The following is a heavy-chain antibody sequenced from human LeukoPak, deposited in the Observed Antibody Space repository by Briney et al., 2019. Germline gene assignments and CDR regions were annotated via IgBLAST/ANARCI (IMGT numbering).Heavy chain of an antibody. V-gene: IGHV4-39*01. D-gene: IGHD1-26*01. CDR1: GDSISSSRYY. Sequence: SETLSLTCTVSGDSISSSRYYWGWIRQPPGKGLEWIGSIYYSGTTYYNSSLKSRVTIFVDTSKNQFSLKLSSVTAADTAVYHCARHKYVGAPVNFDYWGQGTLVTVSS. J-gene: IGHJ4*02. CDR3: ARHKYVGAPVNFDY. CDR2: IYYSGTT.